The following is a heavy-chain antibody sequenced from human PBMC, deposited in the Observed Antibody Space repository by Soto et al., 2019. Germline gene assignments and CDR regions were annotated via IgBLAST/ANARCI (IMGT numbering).Heavy chain of an antibody. J-gene: IGHJ6*03. CDR1: GGSISSSSYY. V-gene: IGHV4-39*01. Sequence: PSETLSLTCTVSGGSISSSSYYWGWIRQPPGKGLEWIGSIYYSGSTYYNPSLKSRVTISVDTSKNQFSLKLSSVTAADTAVYYFATTRSLVLNYYYYYMDVWGKGTTVTVSS. CDR2: IYYSGST. D-gene: IGHD4-17*01. CDR3: ATTRSLVLNYYYYYMDV.